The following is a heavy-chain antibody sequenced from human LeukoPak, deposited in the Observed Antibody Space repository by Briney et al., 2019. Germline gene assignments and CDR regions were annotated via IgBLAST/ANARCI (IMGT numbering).Heavy chain of an antibody. D-gene: IGHD4-17*01. J-gene: IGHJ2*01. CDR2: FDPEDGET. CDR3: ARAVDYGDYVPYFDL. Sequence: ASVKVSCKVSGYTLTELSMHWVRQAPGKGLEWMGGFDPEDGETIYAQKFQGRVTMTRDTSTSTVYMELSSLRSEDTAVYYCARAVDYGDYVPYFDLWGRGTLVTVSS. CDR1: GYTLTELS. V-gene: IGHV1-24*01.